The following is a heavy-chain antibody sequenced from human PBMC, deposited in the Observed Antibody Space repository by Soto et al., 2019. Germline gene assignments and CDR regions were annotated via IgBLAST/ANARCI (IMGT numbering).Heavy chain of an antibody. V-gene: IGHV3-23*01. Sequence: PGGSLRLSCSASGFTFSTYAMYWVRQAPGKGLEWVSGISGLGGATYYTDSVKGRSIISRDNSKRTVHLQMSSLRAEDTAVYYCAKDNVGIPARLLPSAFDAWGQGTLVTVSS. CDR2: ISGLGGAT. CDR1: GFTFSTYA. J-gene: IGHJ4*01. D-gene: IGHD6-6*01. CDR3: AKDNVGIPARLLPSAFDA.